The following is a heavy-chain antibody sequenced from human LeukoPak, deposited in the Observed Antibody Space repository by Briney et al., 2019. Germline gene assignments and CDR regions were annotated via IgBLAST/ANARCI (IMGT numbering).Heavy chain of an antibody. CDR2: IWYAGGHT. CDR1: GFTFSSSG. J-gene: IGHJ4*02. D-gene: IGHD3-22*01. Sequence: GGSLRLSCTASGFTFSSSGMHWVRQAPGKGLEWVAVIWYAGGHTYYTDPVKGRFTITRDNSKNTLYLQTNSLRADDTAVYYCTKDASYARENDNSGFFIDWGQGTLVTVSS. CDR3: TKDASYARENDNSGFFID. V-gene: IGHV3-33*06.